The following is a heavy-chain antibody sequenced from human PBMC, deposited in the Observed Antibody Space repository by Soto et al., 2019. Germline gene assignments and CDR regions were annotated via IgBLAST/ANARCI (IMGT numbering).Heavy chain of an antibody. CDR1: GFTFSSYE. V-gene: IGHV3-48*03. D-gene: IGHD4-17*01. J-gene: IGHJ3*02. CDR2: ISSSGSTI. CDR3: ARVPLRWRYAFDI. Sequence: EVQLVESGGGLVQPGGSLRLSCAASGFTFSSYEMNWVRQAPGKGLEWVSYISSSGSTIYYADSVKGRFTISRDNAKNSLYLQMNSLRAEDTAVYYCARVPLRWRYAFDIWGQGTMVTVSS.